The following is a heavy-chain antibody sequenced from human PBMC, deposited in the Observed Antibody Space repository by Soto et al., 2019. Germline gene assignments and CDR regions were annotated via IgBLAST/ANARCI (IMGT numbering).Heavy chain of an antibody. Sequence: AAVKVSCKATGYTFTTYGITLVRQAPGQGLEWMGWISAYNSYTNDAQKIQGRVTMTTDTSTSTAYMELRSLRSDDTAVFYCARAPYYDILTGYLTDDYWGQGTLVTVSS. CDR3: ARAPYYDILTGYLTDDY. J-gene: IGHJ4*02. CDR1: GYTFTTYG. CDR2: ISAYNSYT. D-gene: IGHD3-9*01. V-gene: IGHV1-18*01.